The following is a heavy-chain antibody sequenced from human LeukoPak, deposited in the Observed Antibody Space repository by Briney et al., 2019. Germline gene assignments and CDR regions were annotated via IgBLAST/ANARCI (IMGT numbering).Heavy chain of an antibody. Sequence: PGGSLRLSCAASGFTFSDYYMSWIRQAPGKGLEWVSYISSSGSTIYYADSVKGRFTISRDNAKNSLYLQMNSLRAEDTAVYYCAKRTHVLQFSVYYYSMDVWGQGTTVTVSS. J-gene: IGHJ6*02. CDR1: GFTFSDYY. V-gene: IGHV3-11*01. CDR2: ISSSGSTI. CDR3: AKRTHVLQFSVYYYSMDV. D-gene: IGHD3-3*01.